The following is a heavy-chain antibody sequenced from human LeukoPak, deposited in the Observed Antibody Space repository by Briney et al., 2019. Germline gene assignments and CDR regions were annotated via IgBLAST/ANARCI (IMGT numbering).Heavy chain of an antibody. CDR3: ARGARYFYDTSHPFDP. V-gene: IGHV1-2*02. J-gene: IGHJ5*02. D-gene: IGHD3-22*01. Sequence: ASVTVSFKSSVYTFTGYYMHWVRQAPGQGLEWMGWINPNSGGTNYAQKFQGRVTMTGDTSISTAYMELSRLRSDDTAVYYCARGARYFYDTSHPFDPWGQGTLVTVSS. CDR2: INPNSGGT. CDR1: VYTFTGYY.